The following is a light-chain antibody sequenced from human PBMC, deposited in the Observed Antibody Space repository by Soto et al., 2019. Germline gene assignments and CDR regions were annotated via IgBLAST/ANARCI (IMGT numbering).Light chain of an antibody. V-gene: IGKV3-20*01. J-gene: IGKJ1*01. CDR1: QSVSSSY. CDR2: GAS. CDR3: QQYGSSPPWT. Sequence: EIVLTQSPGTLSLSPGERATLSCRASQSVSSSYLAWYQQKPGQAPRLLIYGASSRATGIPDRFSGSGSGKDFTLPIRRLGAEDFAVYYCQQYGSSPPWTFGQGTKVEIK.